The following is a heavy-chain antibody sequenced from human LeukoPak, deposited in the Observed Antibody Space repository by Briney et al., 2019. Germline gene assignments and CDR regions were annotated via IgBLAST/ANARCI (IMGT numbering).Heavy chain of an antibody. CDR3: ARGPLWFGEYTRTPYNWFDP. V-gene: IGHV1-2*02. J-gene: IGHJ5*02. CDR2: INPNSGGT. Sequence: ASVKVSCKASGYTFTGYYMHWVRRAPGQGLEWMGWINPNSGGTNYAQKFQGRVTMTRDTSISTAYMELSRLRSDDTAVYYCARGPLWFGEYTRTPYNWFDPWGQGTLVTVSS. CDR1: GYTFTGYY. D-gene: IGHD3-10*01.